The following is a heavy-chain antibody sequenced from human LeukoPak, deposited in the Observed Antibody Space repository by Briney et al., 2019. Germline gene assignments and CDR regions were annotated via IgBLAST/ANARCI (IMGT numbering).Heavy chain of an antibody. CDR2: ISSSSYI. V-gene: IGHV3-21*01. D-gene: IGHD3-16*01. J-gene: IGHJ3*02. CDR3: ANEGGGAFDI. Sequence: SGGSLRLSCAASGFTFSSYNMNRVRQAPGKGLEWVSSISSSSYIYYADSVKGRFTISRDNAKNSLYLQMNSLRVEDTAVYYCANEGGGAFDIWGQGTMVTVSS. CDR1: GFTFSSYN.